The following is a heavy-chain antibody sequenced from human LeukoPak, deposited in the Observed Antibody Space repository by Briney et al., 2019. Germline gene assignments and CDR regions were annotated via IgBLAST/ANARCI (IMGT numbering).Heavy chain of an antibody. Sequence: ASVKVSCKASGYTFTSYDINWVRQATGQGLEWMGWMNPNSGNTGYAQKFQGRITITRDTSISTAYMELSRLRSDDTAVYYCARGSLGLMDVWGKGTTVTVSS. CDR3: ARGSLGLMDV. J-gene: IGHJ6*03. CDR2: MNPNSGNT. V-gene: IGHV1-8*03. CDR1: GYTFTSYD.